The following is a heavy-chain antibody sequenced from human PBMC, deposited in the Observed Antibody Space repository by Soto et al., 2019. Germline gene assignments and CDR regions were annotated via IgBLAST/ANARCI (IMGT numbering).Heavy chain of an antibody. CDR2: INPNSGDT. D-gene: IGHD1-26*01. Sequence: GASVKVSCKASGYTFTGSYVHWVRQAPGPGLEGMGWINPNSGDTYRAQRFQGRVTMNRDTSIGTAYMELRGLTSDDTAEYYCAKGGAIVAAGTRVYLYNAMDVWGQGTTVTVSS. J-gene: IGHJ6*02. CDR3: AKGGAIVAAGTRVYLYNAMDV. V-gene: IGHV1-2*02. CDR1: GYTFTGSY.